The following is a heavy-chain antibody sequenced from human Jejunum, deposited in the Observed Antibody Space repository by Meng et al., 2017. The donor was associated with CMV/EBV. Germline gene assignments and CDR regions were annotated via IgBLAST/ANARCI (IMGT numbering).Heavy chain of an antibody. D-gene: IGHD3-9*01. CDR2: ISPTIVYR. V-gene: IGHV3-21*06. Sequence: SSGINLVRPAPGEGLEWVSSISPTIVYRSSADSLQGRFTISRDNANNSVYLQLNSLRAEDTAVYYCARRSCTTMFCESRDAFDVWGQGTMVTVSS. J-gene: IGHJ3*01. CDR1: SSG. CDR3: ARRSCTTMFCESRDAFDV.